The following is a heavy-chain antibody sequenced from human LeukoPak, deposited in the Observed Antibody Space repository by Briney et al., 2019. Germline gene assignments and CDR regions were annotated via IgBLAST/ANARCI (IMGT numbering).Heavy chain of an antibody. CDR3: AKDGEWGGGIRGMDV. J-gene: IGHJ6*02. V-gene: IGHV3-23*01. CDR2: ISGSGGST. CDR1: GFTFSSYA. Sequence: GGSLRLPCAASGFTFSSYAMSWVRQAPGKGLEWVSAISGSGGSTYYADSVKGRFTISRDNSKNTLYLQMNSLRAEDTAVYYCAKDGEWGGGIRGMDVWGQGTTVTVSS. D-gene: IGHD3-10*01.